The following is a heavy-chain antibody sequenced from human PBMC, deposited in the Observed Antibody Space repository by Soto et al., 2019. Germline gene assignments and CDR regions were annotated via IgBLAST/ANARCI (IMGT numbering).Heavy chain of an antibody. CDR2: IKQDGSEK. D-gene: IGHD5-12*01. V-gene: IGHV3-7*01. Sequence: GGSLRLSCAASGFTLSSYWMSWVRQAPGKGLEWVANIKQDGSEKYYVDSVKGRFTISRDNAKNSLYLQMNSLRAEDTAVYYCARRDRFVATTNYYYYMDVWGKGTTVTVSS. J-gene: IGHJ6*03. CDR1: GFTLSSYW. CDR3: ARRDRFVATTNYYYYMDV.